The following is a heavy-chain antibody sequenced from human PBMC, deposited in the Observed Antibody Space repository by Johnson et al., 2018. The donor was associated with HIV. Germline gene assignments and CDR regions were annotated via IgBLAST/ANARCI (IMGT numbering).Heavy chain of an antibody. CDR1: GFKFDDYG. D-gene: IGHD3-10*01. V-gene: IGHV3-30*03. Sequence: QVQLMESGGGVVRPGGSLRLSCAASGFKFDDYGMNWVRQTPGKGLEWVAVISYDGSNKYYADSVKGRFTISRDNSKNTLYLQMNSLRDEDTALYYCARDPNYNSVDAFDIWGQGTMVTVSS. CDR3: ARDPNYNSVDAFDI. J-gene: IGHJ3*02. CDR2: ISYDGSNK.